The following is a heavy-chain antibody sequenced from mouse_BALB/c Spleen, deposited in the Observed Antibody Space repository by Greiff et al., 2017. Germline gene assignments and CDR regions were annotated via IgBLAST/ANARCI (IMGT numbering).Heavy chain of an antibody. CDR1: GFTFTDYY. Sequence: EVKLVESGGGLVQPGGSLRLSCATSGFTFTDYYMSWVCQPPGKALEWLGFIRNKANGYTTEYSASVKGRFTISRDNSQSILYLQMNTLRAEDSATYYCARDILRDWGQGTTLTVSS. CDR3: ARDILRD. D-gene: IGHD1-1*01. V-gene: IGHV7-3*02. J-gene: IGHJ2*01. CDR2: IRNKANGYTT.